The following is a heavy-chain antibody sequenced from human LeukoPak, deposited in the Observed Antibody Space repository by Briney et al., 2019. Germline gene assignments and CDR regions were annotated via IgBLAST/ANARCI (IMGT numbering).Heavy chain of an antibody. CDR2: IAGSDSTI. D-gene: IGHD3-22*01. V-gene: IGHV3-48*04. CDR1: GFIFPNAW. Sequence: GGSLRLSCAASGFIFPNAWMHWVRQAPGKGLEWVAYIAGSDSTIYYADSVRGRFTISRDNAKKSLYLQMNSLRAEDTALYYCTTLGYHLDSWGQGTLVTVSS. J-gene: IGHJ4*02. CDR3: TTLGYHLDS.